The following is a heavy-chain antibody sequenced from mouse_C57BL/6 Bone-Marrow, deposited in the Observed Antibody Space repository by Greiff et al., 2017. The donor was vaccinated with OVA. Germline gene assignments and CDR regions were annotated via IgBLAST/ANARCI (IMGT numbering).Heavy chain of an antibody. J-gene: IGHJ3*01. D-gene: IGHD2-12*01. Sequence: DVKLQESGAELVKPGASVKLSCTASGFNIKDYYMHWVKQRTEQGLEWIGRIDPEDGETKYAPKFQGKATITADTSSNTAYLQLSSLTSEDTAVYYCALGYYSLVCLFAYWGQGTLVTVSA. CDR2: IDPEDGET. V-gene: IGHV14-2*01. CDR1: GFNIKDYY. CDR3: ALGYYSLVCLFAY.